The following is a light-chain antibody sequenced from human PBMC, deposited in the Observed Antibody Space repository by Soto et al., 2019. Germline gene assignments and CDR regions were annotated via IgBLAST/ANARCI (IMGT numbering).Light chain of an antibody. CDR1: QSVGGTF. V-gene: IGKV3-20*01. CDR2: GAS. Sequence: EIVLTQSPGTLSLSTREGATLSCRASQSVGGTFLAWYQQKGGQAPRLLIHGASNRATGIPDRFSGSGSGTDFTLTISRLEPEDFAVYYCQQYGGSPRTFGQGTKVDI. CDR3: QQYGGSPRT. J-gene: IGKJ1*01.